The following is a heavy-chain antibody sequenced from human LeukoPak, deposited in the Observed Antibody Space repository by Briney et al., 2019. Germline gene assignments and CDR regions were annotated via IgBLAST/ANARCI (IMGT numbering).Heavy chain of an antibody. Sequence: GGSLRLSCAASGFTFDDYAMHWVRQAPGKGLEWVSGISWNSGSIGYADSVKGRFTISRDNAKNSLYLQMNSLRAEDTALYYCARGGRWENWFDPWGQGTLVTVSS. D-gene: IGHD1-26*01. CDR3: ARGGRWENWFDP. V-gene: IGHV3-9*01. CDR2: ISWNSGSI. J-gene: IGHJ5*02. CDR1: GFTFDDYA.